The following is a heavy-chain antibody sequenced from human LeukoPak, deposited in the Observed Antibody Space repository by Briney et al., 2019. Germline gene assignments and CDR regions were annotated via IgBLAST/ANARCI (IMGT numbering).Heavy chain of an antibody. CDR2: IIPIFGTA. Sequence: SVKVSCKASGGTFSSYAIGWVRQAPGQGLEWMGGIIPIFGTANYAQKFQGRVTITTDESTSTAYMELSSLRSEDTAVYYCAGVVSGSGSWITPNWFDPWGQGTLVTVSS. D-gene: IGHD3-10*01. V-gene: IGHV1-69*05. CDR1: GGTFSSYA. CDR3: AGVVSGSGSWITPNWFDP. J-gene: IGHJ5*02.